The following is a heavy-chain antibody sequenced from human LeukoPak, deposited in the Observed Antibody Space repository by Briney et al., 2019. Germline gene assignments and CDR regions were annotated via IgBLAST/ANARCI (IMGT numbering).Heavy chain of an antibody. J-gene: IGHJ4*02. V-gene: IGHV1-18*04. CDR1: GYTFSNYG. CDR2: TSYNGNT. Sequence: GASVKVSCKASGYTFSNYGISWVRQAPGLGLEWMGWTSYNGNTNYAQEFQDRVTMTTDTSTTTAYMELRSLGSDDTAVYYCARHSGSGWQALGYWGQGTLVTVSS. CDR3: ARHSGSGWQALGY. D-gene: IGHD6-19*01.